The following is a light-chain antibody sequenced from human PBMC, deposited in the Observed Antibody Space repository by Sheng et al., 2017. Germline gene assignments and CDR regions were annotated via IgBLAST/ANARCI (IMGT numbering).Light chain of an antibody. J-gene: IGKJ1*01. V-gene: IGKV3-20*01. CDR2: DAS. CDR3: QQYGSSPPWT. CDR1: QSVSGSS. Sequence: EIVLTQSPGTLSLSPGQRATLSCRASQSVSGSSLAWYQQRPGQAPRLLIYDASNRATGIPARFSGSGSGTDFTLTISRLEPEDFAVYYCQQYGSSPPWTFGQGTKLEIK.